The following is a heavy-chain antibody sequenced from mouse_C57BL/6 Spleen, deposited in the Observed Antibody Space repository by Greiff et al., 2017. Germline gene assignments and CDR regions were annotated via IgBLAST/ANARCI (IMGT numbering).Heavy chain of an antibody. J-gene: IGHJ2*01. Sequence: DVKLVESGGGLVKPGGSLKLSCAASGFTFSSYAMSWVRQTPEKRLEWVATISDGGSYTYYPDNVKGRFTISRDNAKNNLYLQMSHLKSEDTAMYYCARGDYGRDFDYWGQGTTLTVSS. V-gene: IGHV5-4*03. D-gene: IGHD2-4*01. CDR2: ISDGGSYT. CDR3: ARGDYGRDFDY. CDR1: GFTFSSYA.